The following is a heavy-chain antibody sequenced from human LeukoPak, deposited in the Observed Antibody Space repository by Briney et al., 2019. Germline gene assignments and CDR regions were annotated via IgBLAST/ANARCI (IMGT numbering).Heavy chain of an antibody. CDR2: MNPNSGNT. V-gene: IGHV1-8*01. D-gene: IGHD6-6*01. CDR3: ARGALIPSSSPRVYRLVRWFDP. J-gene: IGHJ5*02. CDR1: GYTFTSYD. Sequence: ASAKVSCKASGYTFTSYDINWVRQATGQGLEWMGWMNPNSGNTGYAQKFQGRVTMTRNTSISTAYMELSSLRSEDTAVYYCARGALIPSSSPRVYRLVRWFDPWGQGTLVTVSS.